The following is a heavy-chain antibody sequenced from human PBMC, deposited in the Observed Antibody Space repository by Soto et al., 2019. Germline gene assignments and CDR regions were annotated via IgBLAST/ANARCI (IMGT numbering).Heavy chain of an antibody. V-gene: IGHV3-30-3*01. J-gene: IGHJ4*02. CDR1: GFTFNSYP. CDR3: AREGGYYFDS. D-gene: IGHD3-16*01. Sequence: QVQLVESGGGVVQPGRSLRLSCAASGFTFNSYPLHWVRQAPGKGLEWVAGVAFDGSDKYYADSAKGRLTISRDKPKNTIYLQMNDLRAEDTTMYYCAREGGYYFDSWGQGPLVTVSS. CDR2: VAFDGSDK.